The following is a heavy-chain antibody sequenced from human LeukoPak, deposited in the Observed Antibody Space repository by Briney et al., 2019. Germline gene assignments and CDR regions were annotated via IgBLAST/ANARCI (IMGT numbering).Heavy chain of an antibody. J-gene: IGHJ4*02. D-gene: IGHD3-22*01. Sequence: SETLSLTCTVSGGSISSGSSYWGWVRQPPGKGLEWIGSIYYSGTTYYNPSLKSRVTISGDTSKNQFSLKFSSVTAADTAVYYCARYYDSSGYYDPYYLDYWGQGTLVTVSS. CDR1: GGSISSGSSY. V-gene: IGHV4-39*07. CDR2: IYYSGTT. CDR3: ARYYDSSGYYDPYYLDY.